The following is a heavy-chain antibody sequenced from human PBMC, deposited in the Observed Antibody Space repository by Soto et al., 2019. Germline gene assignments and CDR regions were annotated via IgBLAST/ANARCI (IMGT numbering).Heavy chain of an antibody. Sequence: PSETMSLRCSVAGGSISSYCGSWIRQPPGKGLEWIGYIYYSGSTNYNPSLKSRVTISVDTSKNQFSLKLSSVTAADTAVYYCARLHSGSYYWFDPWGQGTLVTVSS. J-gene: IGHJ5*02. V-gene: IGHV4-59*08. CDR3: ARLHSGSYYWFDP. CDR1: GGSISSYC. D-gene: IGHD1-26*01. CDR2: IYYSGST.